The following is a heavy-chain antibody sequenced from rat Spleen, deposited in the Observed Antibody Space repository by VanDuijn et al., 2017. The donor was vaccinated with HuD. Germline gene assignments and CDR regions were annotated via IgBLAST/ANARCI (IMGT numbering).Heavy chain of an antibody. D-gene: IGHD1-11*01. CDR3: ARQGYLRDWYFDF. J-gene: IGHJ1*01. CDR2: LSYDGHTT. V-gene: IGHV5-29*01. CDR1: GFTFSHYG. Sequence: EVQLVESGGDLVQPGRSLKLTCAASGFTFSHYGMAWVRQAPTKGLEWVATLSYDGHTTYYRDSVKGRFTISRDIAKSTLYLQMDSLGSEDTATYYCARQGYLRDWYFDFWGPGTMVTVSS.